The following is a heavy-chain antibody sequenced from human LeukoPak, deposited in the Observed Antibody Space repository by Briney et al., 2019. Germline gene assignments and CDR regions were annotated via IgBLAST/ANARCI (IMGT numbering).Heavy chain of an antibody. D-gene: IGHD6-13*01. J-gene: IGHJ5*02. CDR1: GFTFSSYA. CDR2: IYSGGST. V-gene: IGHV3-66*02. Sequence: GGSLRLSCAASGFTFSSYAMSWVRQAPGKGLEWVSVIYSGGSTYYADSVKGRFTISRDNSKNKLYLQMNSLRAEDTAVYYCARDFEIVGAAGRKQARLGFDPWGQGTLVTVSS. CDR3: ARDFEIVGAAGRKQARLGFDP.